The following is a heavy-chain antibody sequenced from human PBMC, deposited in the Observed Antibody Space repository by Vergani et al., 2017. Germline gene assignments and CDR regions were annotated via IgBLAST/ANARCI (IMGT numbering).Heavy chain of an antibody. D-gene: IGHD2-2*01. CDR3: ALAESSTSCINSVCITPETGSWFDP. J-gene: IGHJ5*02. CDR1: GYTFTYRY. V-gene: IGHV1-45*02. CDR2: ITPFNGNT. Sequence: QMQLVQSGAEVKKTGSSVKVSCKASGYTFTYRYLHWVRQAPGQALEWMGWITPFNGNTNYAQKFQDRVTITRDRSMSTVYMELSSLRSEDTAMYYCALAESSTSCINSVCITPETGSWFDPWGQGTLVTVSS.